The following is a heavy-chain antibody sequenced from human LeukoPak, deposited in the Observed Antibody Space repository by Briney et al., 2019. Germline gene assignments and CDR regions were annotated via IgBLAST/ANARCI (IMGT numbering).Heavy chain of an antibody. CDR3: ASGGYSHGFVY. V-gene: IGHV4-30-2*01. D-gene: IGHD5-18*01. J-gene: IGHJ4*02. Sequence: PSQTLSLTCAVSGGSISSGGYSWSWIRQPPGKGLEWIGYIYHNGNTYYSPSLKSRVTISVDRSKNQLSLKLSSVTAADTAMYYCASGGYSHGFVYWGQGTLVTVSS. CDR1: GGSISSGGYS. CDR2: IYHNGNT.